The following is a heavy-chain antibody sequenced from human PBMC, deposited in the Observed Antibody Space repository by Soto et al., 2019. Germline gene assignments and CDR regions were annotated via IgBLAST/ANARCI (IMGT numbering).Heavy chain of an antibody. CDR3: ARDFSAYYDSSGYYRYYYYGMDV. Sequence: QVQLVESGGGVVQPGRSLRLSCAASGFTFSSYGMHWVRQAPGKGLEWVAVIWYDGSNKYYADSVKGRFTISRDNSKNTPYLQMNSLRAEDTAVYYCARDFSAYYDSSGYYRYYYYGMDVWGQGTTVTVSS. CDR2: IWYDGSNK. J-gene: IGHJ6*02. V-gene: IGHV3-33*01. D-gene: IGHD3-22*01. CDR1: GFTFSSYG.